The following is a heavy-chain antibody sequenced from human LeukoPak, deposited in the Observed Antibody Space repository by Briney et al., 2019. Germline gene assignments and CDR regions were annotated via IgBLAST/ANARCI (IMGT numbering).Heavy chain of an antibody. D-gene: IGHD5-12*01. CDR2: IWYDGSNK. Sequence: GRSLRLSCAASGFTFSSYGMHWVRQAPGKGLEWVAVIWYDGSNKYYADSVKGRFTISRDNSKNTLYLQMNSLRAGDTAVYYCAKAVATRSSPFDYWGQGTLVTVSS. CDR1: GFTFSSYG. J-gene: IGHJ4*02. V-gene: IGHV3-33*06. CDR3: AKAVATRSSPFDY.